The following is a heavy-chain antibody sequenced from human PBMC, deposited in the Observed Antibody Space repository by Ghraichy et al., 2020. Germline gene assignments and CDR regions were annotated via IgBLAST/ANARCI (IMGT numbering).Heavy chain of an antibody. V-gene: IGHV4-59*01. CDR2: IYYSGST. Sequence: SETLSLTCTVSGGSISSYYWSWIRQPPGKGLEWIGYIYYSGSTNYNPSLKSRVTISVDTSKNQLSLKLSSVTAADTAVYYCAREPTQQLVRNDAFDIWGQGTMVTVSS. CDR1: GGSISSYY. CDR3: AREPTQQLVRNDAFDI. D-gene: IGHD6-13*01. J-gene: IGHJ3*02.